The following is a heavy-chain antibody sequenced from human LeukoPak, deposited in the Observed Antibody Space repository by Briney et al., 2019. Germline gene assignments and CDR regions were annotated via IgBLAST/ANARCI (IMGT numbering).Heavy chain of an antibody. CDR3: ARMPRTQSGYSSGWYPFDY. CDR1: GGTFSSYA. V-gene: IGHV1-69*05. CDR2: IIPIFGTA. Sequence: GASVKVSCKASGGTFSSYAINWVRQAPGQGLEWMGGIIPIFGTANYAQKFQGRVTITTDESTSTAYMELSSLRSEDTAVYYCARMPRTQSGYSSGWYPFDYWGQGTLVTVSS. D-gene: IGHD6-19*01. J-gene: IGHJ4*02.